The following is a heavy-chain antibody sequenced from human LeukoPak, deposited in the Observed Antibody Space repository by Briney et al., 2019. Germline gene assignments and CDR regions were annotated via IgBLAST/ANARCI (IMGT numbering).Heavy chain of an antibody. CDR2: INHSGST. J-gene: IGHJ4*02. D-gene: IGHD3-22*01. Sequence: PSETLSLTCAVYGGSFSGYYWSWIRQPPGKGLEWIGEINHSGSTNYNPSLKSRVTISVDTSKNQFSLKLSSVTAADTAVYYCARRRTANYYDSSGYRVGGQFDYWGQGTLVAVSS. V-gene: IGHV4-34*01. CDR3: ARRRTANYYDSSGYRVGGQFDY. CDR1: GGSFSGYY.